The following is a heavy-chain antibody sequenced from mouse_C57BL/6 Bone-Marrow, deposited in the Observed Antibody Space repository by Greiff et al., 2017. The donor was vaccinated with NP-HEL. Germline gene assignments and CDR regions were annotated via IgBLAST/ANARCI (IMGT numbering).Heavy chain of an antibody. J-gene: IGHJ2*01. D-gene: IGHD3-2*02. CDR2: IRNKANNHAT. CDR1: GFTFSDAW. V-gene: IGHV6-6*01. Sequence: EVNVVESGGGLVQPGGSMKLSCAASGFTFSDAWMDWVRQSPEKGLEWVAEIRNKANNHATYYAESVKGRFTISRDDSKSSVYLQMNSLRAEDTGIYYCTRGLRLPFDYWGQGTTLTVSS. CDR3: TRGLRLPFDY.